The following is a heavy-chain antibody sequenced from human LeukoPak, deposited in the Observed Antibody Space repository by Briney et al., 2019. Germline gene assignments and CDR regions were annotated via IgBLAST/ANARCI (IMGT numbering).Heavy chain of an antibody. CDR1: GYTFTGYY. D-gene: IGHD3-9*01. J-gene: IGHJ4*02. CDR2: INPNSGGT. V-gene: IGHV1-2*02. Sequence: ASVKVSCKASGYTFTGYYMNWVRQAPGQGLEWMGWINPNSGGTNYAQKFQGRVTITRDTSISTAYMELSRLRSDDTAVYYCARGGGLRYFDWLLNSPFDYWGQGTLVTVSS. CDR3: ARGGGLRYFDWLLNSPFDY.